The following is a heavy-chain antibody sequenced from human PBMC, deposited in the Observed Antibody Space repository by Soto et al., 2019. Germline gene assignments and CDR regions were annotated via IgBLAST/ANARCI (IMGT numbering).Heavy chain of an antibody. V-gene: IGHV4-39*01. D-gene: IGHD2-15*01. Sequence: TSETLSLTCSVSGGSISSSSYYWGWIRQPPGKGLEWIGSIYYSGSTYYNPSLKSRVTISVDTSKNQFSLKLSSVTAADTAVYYCARHRDCSGGSCYFYYFDYWGQGTLVTSPQ. CDR1: GGSISSSSYY. CDR3: ARHRDCSGGSCYFYYFDY. J-gene: IGHJ4*02. CDR2: IYYSGST.